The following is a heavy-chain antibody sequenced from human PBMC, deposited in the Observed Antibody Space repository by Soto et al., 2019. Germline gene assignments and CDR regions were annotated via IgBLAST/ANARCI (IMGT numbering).Heavy chain of an antibody. CDR2: IIPIFGTA. Sequence: QVQLVQSGAEVKKPGSSVKVSCKASGGTFSSYAISWVRQAPGQGLEWMGGIIPIFGTANYAQKFQGRVTITADESTTTAHMELSSLRSEDTAVYYCARDLKRYYDSSGYGYYYYGMDVWGQGTTVTVSS. V-gene: IGHV1-69*01. J-gene: IGHJ6*02. CDR1: GGTFSSYA. D-gene: IGHD3-22*01. CDR3: ARDLKRYYDSSGYGYYYYGMDV.